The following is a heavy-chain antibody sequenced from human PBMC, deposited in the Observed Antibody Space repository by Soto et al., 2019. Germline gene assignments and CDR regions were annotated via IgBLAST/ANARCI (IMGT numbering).Heavy chain of an antibody. V-gene: IGHV3-74*01. Sequence: EVQLVESGGGLVQPGGSLRLSCAASGFPFSSYWMHWVRQAPGKGLVWVSRIHSDGSSTSYSDSVKGRFTISRNNAKNALYLQLNSLRAEDTAVYYCAHFDILTGYYVCWGQGTLGTVSS. CDR1: GFPFSSYW. CDR3: AHFDILTGYYVC. J-gene: IGHJ4*02. D-gene: IGHD3-9*01. CDR2: IHSDGSST.